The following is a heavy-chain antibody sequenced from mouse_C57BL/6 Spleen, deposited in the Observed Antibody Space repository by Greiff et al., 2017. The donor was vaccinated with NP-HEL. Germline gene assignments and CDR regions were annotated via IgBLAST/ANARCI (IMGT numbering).Heavy chain of an antibody. Sequence: VQLQQPGAELVRPGTSVKLSCKASGYTFTSYWMHWVKQRPGQGLEWIGVIDPSDSYTNYNQKFKGKATLTVDTSSSTAYMQLSSLTSEDSAVYYCVRGAVSLDYWGQGTTLAVSS. CDR2: IDPSDSYT. CDR3: VRGAVSLDY. V-gene: IGHV1-59*01. CDR1: GYTFTSYW. D-gene: IGHD6-2*01. J-gene: IGHJ2*01.